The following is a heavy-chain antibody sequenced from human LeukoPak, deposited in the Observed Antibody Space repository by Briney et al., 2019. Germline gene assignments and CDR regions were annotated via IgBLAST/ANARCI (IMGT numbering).Heavy chain of an antibody. CDR1: GFTVSNNY. CDR3: ARGLVVGGTGVWAFDI. Sequence: GGSLRLSCAASGFTVSNNYMSWVRQAPGKGLEWVSVIYKIGNTFYADFVKGRFTISSDNFKNTLYLQMNSLRAEDTALYYCARGLVVGGTGVWAFDIWGQGTMVTVSS. CDR2: IYKIGNT. V-gene: IGHV3-66*01. J-gene: IGHJ3*02. D-gene: IGHD1-26*01.